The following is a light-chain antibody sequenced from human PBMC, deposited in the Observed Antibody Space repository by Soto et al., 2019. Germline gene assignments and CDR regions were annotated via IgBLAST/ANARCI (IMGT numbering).Light chain of an antibody. V-gene: IGKV1-5*03. J-gene: IGKJ2*01. CDR1: QSISSW. CDR3: QQYNSYWVT. Sequence: DIQMTQSPSTLSASVGDRVTITCRASQSISSWLAWYQQKPGKAPKLLIYKASSLESGVPSRFSGSGSGTEFTLTISSPQPDDFATYYCQQYNSYWVTFGQGTKLEIK. CDR2: KAS.